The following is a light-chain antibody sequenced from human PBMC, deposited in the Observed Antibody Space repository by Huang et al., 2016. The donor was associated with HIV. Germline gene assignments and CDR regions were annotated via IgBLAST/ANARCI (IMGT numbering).Light chain of an antibody. J-gene: IGKJ1*01. CDR1: QSVLYSSNNKNY. Sequence: DIVMTQSPDSLAVSLGERATIDCKSSQSVLYSSNNKNYLAWYQQKSGQSPKLLIYWASTRESGVPDRFSGGGSGTDFTLPISSLQAEDVAVYFCQQYYSIPWTFGQGTKVEVK. CDR2: WAS. CDR3: QQYYSIPWT. V-gene: IGKV4-1*01.